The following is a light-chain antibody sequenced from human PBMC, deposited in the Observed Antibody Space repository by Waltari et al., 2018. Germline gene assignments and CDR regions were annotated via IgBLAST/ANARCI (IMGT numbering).Light chain of an antibody. CDR2: DVT. V-gene: IGLV2-14*03. CDR1: STTVCDYHY. J-gene: IGLJ3*02. Sequence: QSALTPPASVSGSPGQSITISATSASTTVCDYHYVSWYQQSPGKAPKVIIYDVTKRPSGVSNRFSGSKSGNAASLSISGLQAEDEAHYYCCSYAGRSTWVFGGGTKVTVL. CDR3: CSYAGRSTWV.